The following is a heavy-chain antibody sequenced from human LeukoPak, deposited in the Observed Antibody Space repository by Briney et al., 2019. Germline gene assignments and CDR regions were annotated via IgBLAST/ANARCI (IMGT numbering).Heavy chain of an antibody. Sequence: GRSLSLSCAASGFTFSSYAMHWVRQAPGKGLEWVAVISYDGSNKYYADSVKGRFTISRDNSKNTLYLQMNSLRAEDTAVYYCARAYYDSSGYYYVDYWGQGTLVTVSS. CDR1: GFTFSSYA. CDR2: ISYDGSNK. V-gene: IGHV3-30*04. CDR3: ARAYYDSSGYYYVDY. J-gene: IGHJ4*02. D-gene: IGHD3-22*01.